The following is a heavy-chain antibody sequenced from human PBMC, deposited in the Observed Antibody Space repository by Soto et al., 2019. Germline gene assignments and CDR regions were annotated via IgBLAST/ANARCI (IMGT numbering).Heavy chain of an antibody. CDR3: TRDGS. V-gene: IGHV3-48*01. CDR2: ISDSGSTI. CDR1: GFPFSSYA. D-gene: IGHD5-12*01. J-gene: IGHJ5*02. Sequence: EVQLVESRGGLVQPGGALRLSCAAAGFPFSSYAMNWVRQTPDKGLEWLSYISDSGSTIHYADSVKGRFTISRDNAKNSLYLQMNSLRADDTAVYYCTRDGSCGQGTLVTVSS.